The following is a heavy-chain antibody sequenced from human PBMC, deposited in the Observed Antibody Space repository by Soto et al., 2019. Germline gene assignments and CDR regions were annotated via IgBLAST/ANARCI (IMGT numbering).Heavy chain of an antibody. CDR1: GGSFTGYY. D-gene: IGHD3-3*01. CDR2: INHSGST. Sequence: SETLSLTCAVYGGSFTGYYWNWIRQPPGKGLEWIGEINHSGSTNYNPSLKSRLTISIDTSKNQFSLKLSSVTAADTAVYYCAVTYYNFWSGYRPTYYTDFCDKGVMVTVSS. CDR3: AVTYYNFWSGYRPTYYTDF. J-gene: IGHJ6*03. V-gene: IGHV4-34*01.